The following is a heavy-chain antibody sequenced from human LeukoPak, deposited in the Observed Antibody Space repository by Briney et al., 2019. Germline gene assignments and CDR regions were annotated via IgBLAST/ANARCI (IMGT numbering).Heavy chain of an antibody. Sequence: SETLSLTCTVSGDSIDSRTYYWGWIRQPPGKGLEWIGNIYYSGSTNYNPSLKSRVTISVDTSKNQFSLKLSSVTAADTAVYYCARGPPSVVHFDYWGQGTLVTVSS. J-gene: IGHJ4*02. V-gene: IGHV4-39*07. CDR2: IYYSGST. CDR1: GDSIDSRTYY. CDR3: ARGPPSVVHFDY. D-gene: IGHD2-15*01.